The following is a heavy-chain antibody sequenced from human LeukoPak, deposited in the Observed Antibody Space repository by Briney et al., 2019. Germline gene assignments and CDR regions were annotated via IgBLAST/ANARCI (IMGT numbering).Heavy chain of an antibody. CDR2: IYTSGKT. CDR1: GGSISSGSYY. D-gene: IGHD2-2*01. J-gene: IGHJ4*02. CDR3: AREIVVVPAAIGGIYFDY. Sequence: SETLSLTCTVSGGSISSGSYYWSWIRQPAGEGLEWIGRIYTSGKTIYNPSLKSRVTVSFDTSKNQFSLRLTSVTAADTAVYYCAREIVVVPAAIGGIYFDYWGQGTLVTVSS. V-gene: IGHV4-61*02.